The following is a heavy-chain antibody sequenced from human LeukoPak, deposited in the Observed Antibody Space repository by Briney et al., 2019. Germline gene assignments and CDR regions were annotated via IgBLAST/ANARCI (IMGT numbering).Heavy chain of an antibody. CDR2: IYYSGST. CDR1: GGSISSSSYY. J-gene: IGHJ4*02. Sequence: SETLSLTCTVSGGSISSSSYYWGWIRQPPGKGLEWIGSIYYSGSTYYNPSLKSRVTISVDTSKNQFSLKLSSVTAADTAVYYCARGALLWFGDRMEYYFDYWGQGTLLTVSS. V-gene: IGHV4-39*07. CDR3: ARGALLWFGDRMEYYFDY. D-gene: IGHD3-10*01.